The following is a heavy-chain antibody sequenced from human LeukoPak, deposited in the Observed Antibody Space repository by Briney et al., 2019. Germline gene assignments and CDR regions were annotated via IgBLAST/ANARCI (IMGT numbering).Heavy chain of an antibody. CDR2: IYYSGST. CDR1: GGSISSSSYY. J-gene: IGHJ4*02. Sequence: SQTLSLTCTVSGGSISSSSYYWGWIRQPPGKGLEWIGSIYYSGSTYYNPSLKSRVTISVDTSKNQFSLKLSSVTAADTAVYYCAREPPYYGDYGGVIYWGQGTLVTVSS. V-gene: IGHV4-39*07. D-gene: IGHD4-17*01. CDR3: AREPPYYGDYGGVIY.